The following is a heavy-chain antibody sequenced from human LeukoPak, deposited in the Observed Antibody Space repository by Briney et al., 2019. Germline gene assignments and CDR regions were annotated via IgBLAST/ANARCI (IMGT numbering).Heavy chain of an antibody. Sequence: PGGSLRLSCAASGFTFSSYSMNWVRQAPGKGLEWVSSISSSSSYIYYADSVKGRFTISRDNAKNSLYLQMNSLRAEDTAVYYCARDSQASIAAAGTLSHWGQGTLVTVSS. CDR1: GFTFSSYS. CDR3: ARDSQASIAAAGTLSH. D-gene: IGHD6-13*01. V-gene: IGHV3-21*01. J-gene: IGHJ4*02. CDR2: ISSSSSYI.